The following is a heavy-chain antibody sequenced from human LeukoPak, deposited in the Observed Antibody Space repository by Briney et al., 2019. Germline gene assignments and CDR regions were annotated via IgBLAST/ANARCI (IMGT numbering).Heavy chain of an antibody. D-gene: IGHD3-3*01. CDR2: INHSGST. CDR3: ARGGNILRFLEWLLPPDYFDY. J-gene: IGHJ4*02. Sequence: PSETLSLTCAVYGGSFSGYYWSWIRQPPGKGLEWIGEINHSGSTNYNPSLKSRVTISVDTSKNQFSLKLSSVTAAETAVYYCARGGNILRFLEWLLPPDYFDYWGQRTLVTVSS. CDR1: GGSFSGYY. V-gene: IGHV4-34*01.